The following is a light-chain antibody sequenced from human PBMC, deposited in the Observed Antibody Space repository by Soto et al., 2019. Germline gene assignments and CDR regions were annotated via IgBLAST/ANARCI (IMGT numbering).Light chain of an antibody. V-gene: IGKV3-20*01. Sequence: EKRDTLSCRASQSVSSTYLAWYQRKPGQAPRLLIYGASSRATGIPDRFSVCGSGTDFTLALRTLEPDEFALYYCERYGTAPPTFGGGTKVDIK. J-gene: IGKJ4*01. CDR1: QSVSSTY. CDR2: GAS. CDR3: ERYGTAPPT.